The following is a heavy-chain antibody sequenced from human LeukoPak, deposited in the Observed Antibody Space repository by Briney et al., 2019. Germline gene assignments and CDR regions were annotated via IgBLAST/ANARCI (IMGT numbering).Heavy chain of an antibody. Sequence: PGGSLRLSCVSSGFIFSNYALHWVRQAPGKGLEGVGVIFYDGTMQYYTDSVKGRFIVSRDIFRNNLYVPVNSLNSEHGAVYLCARDPRGPNGFDSSARDAFDSWGQGTLVTVSS. CDR1: GFIFSNYA. J-gene: IGHJ4*02. V-gene: IGHV3-30*04. CDR2: IFYDGTMQ. D-gene: IGHD3-22*01. CDR3: ARDPRGPNGFDSSARDAFDS.